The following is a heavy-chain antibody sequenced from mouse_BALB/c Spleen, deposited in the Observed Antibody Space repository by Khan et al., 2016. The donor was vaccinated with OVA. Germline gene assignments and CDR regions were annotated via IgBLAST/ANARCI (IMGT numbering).Heavy chain of an antibody. CDR2: IWAGGST. D-gene: IGHD2-3*01. V-gene: IGHV2-9*02. CDR1: GFSLTSYG. Sequence: QVQLKQSGPGLVAPSQSLSITCTVSGFSLTSYGVHWVRQPPGKGLEWLGVIWAGGSTNYNSALVSRLSISKDNSKSQVFLKMNRLQTDDTAMYYCARFYDPYYAIDYWGQGTSVTVSS. J-gene: IGHJ4*01. CDR3: ARFYDPYYAIDY.